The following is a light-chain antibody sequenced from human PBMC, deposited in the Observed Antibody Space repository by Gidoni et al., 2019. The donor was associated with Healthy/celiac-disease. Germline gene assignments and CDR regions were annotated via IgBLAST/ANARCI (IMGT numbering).Light chain of an antibody. CDR2: AAS. V-gene: IGKV1-12*01. Sequence: DIQMTQSPSSVSASASQGISSWLAWYQQKPGKAPKLLIYAASSLQSGVPSRFSGSGSGTDFTLTISSLQPEDFATYYCQQANSFPLTFXGXTKVXIK. CDR1: QGISSW. CDR3: QQANSFPLT. J-gene: IGKJ4*01.